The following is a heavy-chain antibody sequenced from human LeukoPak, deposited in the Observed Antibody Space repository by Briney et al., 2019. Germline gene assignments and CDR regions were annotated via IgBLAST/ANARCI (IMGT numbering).Heavy chain of an antibody. V-gene: IGHV3-23*01. CDR1: GFTSSSYA. Sequence: GGSLRLSCAASGFTSSSYALDWVRQAPGKGLEWVATVSGSGDRMYHADSVKGRFTTSRDNSKNTIYLQMNSLRAEDTALYYCAKAAAAPGFDFWGQGTLVTVSS. CDR2: VSGSGDRM. J-gene: IGHJ4*02. D-gene: IGHD6-13*01. CDR3: AKAAAAPGFDF.